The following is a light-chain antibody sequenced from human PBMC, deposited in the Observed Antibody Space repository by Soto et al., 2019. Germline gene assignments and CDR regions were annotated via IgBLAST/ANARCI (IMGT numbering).Light chain of an antibody. CDR1: RSDVGGYNY. J-gene: IGLJ3*02. CDR3: SSYTSQSTVV. CDR2: DFS. Sequence: QSALTQPASVSGSPGQSIAISCTGTRSDVGGYNYVSWYQQPPGKAPKLIIYDFSDRPSGVSTRFSGSKSGNTASLTISGLQADDEADYYCSSYTSQSTVVFGGGTKVTVL. V-gene: IGLV2-14*01.